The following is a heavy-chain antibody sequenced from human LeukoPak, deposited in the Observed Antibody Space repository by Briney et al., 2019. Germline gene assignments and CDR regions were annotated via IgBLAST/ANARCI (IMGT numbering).Heavy chain of an antibody. CDR2: ISSDGTNK. Sequence: GGSLRLSCAASGFTFNTHAIHWVRQTPGKGLQWVAVISSDGTNKYYADSVKGRFTISRDNSKNTMYLQMNSLSAEDTAVYYCAKDPGYYDSTAYIFEYWGQGTLVTVSS. J-gene: IGHJ4*02. D-gene: IGHD3-22*01. CDR1: GFTFNTHA. V-gene: IGHV3-30*18. CDR3: AKDPGYYDSTAYIFEY.